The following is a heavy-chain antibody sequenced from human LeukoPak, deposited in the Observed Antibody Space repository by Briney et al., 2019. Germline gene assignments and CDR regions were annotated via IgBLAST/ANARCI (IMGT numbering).Heavy chain of an antibody. CDR2: IYYSGTT. V-gene: IGHV4-59*01. J-gene: IGHJ4*02. D-gene: IGHD6-13*01. CDR3: ARGVYIAAAQYGY. Sequence: TASETLSLTCTVSSGSISSYYWSWIRQPPGKGLEWIGYIYYSGTTNYNPSLKSRVTISVDTSKNQFSLKLSSVTAADTAVYYCARGVYIAAAQYGYWGQGTLVTVSS. CDR1: SGSISSYY.